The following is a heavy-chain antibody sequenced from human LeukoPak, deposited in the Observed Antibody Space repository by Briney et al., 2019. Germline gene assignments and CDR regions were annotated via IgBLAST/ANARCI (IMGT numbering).Heavy chain of an antibody. CDR3: ARGNPVATTGTKGGWFDT. Sequence: SEILSLTCSVSGDSISSYYWSWIRQPPGKGPEWIGYIYDSGSTNYNPSLKSRVTISLDTSKNQFSLKLRSVTAADTALYYCARGNPVATTGTKGGWFDTWGQGTLVTVSS. D-gene: IGHD1-1*01. CDR2: IYDSGST. CDR1: GDSISSYY. V-gene: IGHV4-59*01. J-gene: IGHJ5*02.